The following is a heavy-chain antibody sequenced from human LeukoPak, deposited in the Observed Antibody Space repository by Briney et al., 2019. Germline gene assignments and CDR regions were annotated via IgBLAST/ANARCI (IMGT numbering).Heavy chain of an antibody. Sequence: PGRSLRLSCAASGFTFSSYAMHWVRQAPGKGLEWVAVISYDGSNKYYADPVKGRFTIFRDNSKNTLYLQMDSLRAEDTAVYYCARDEHWAFDIWGQGTMVTVSS. J-gene: IGHJ3*02. V-gene: IGHV3-30-3*01. CDR3: ARDEHWAFDI. D-gene: IGHD1/OR15-1a*01. CDR2: ISYDGSNK. CDR1: GFTFSSYA.